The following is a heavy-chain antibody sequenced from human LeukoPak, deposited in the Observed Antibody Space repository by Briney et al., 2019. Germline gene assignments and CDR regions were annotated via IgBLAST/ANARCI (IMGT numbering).Heavy chain of an antibody. Sequence: GGSLRLSCAASGLTFSSYWMHWVRQAPGKGLVWVSRINSDGSSTSYADSVKGRFTISRDNAKNTLYLQMNSLRAEDTAVYYCARERSSSGYPDDYWGRGTLVTVSS. CDR2: INSDGSST. CDR3: ARERSSSGYPDDY. CDR1: GLTFSSYW. D-gene: IGHD3-22*01. V-gene: IGHV3-74*01. J-gene: IGHJ4*02.